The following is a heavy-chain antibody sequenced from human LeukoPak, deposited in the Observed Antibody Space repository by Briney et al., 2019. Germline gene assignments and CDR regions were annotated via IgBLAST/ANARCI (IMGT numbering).Heavy chain of an antibody. CDR2: INPNSGGT. CDR1: GYTFTGYY. Sequence: ASVKVSCKASGYTFTGYYMHWERQAPGQGLEWMGWINPNSGGTNYAQKFQGWVTMTRDTSISTAYMELSRLRSDDTAVYYCARVPGYCSSTSCPYYFDYWGQGTLVTVSS. V-gene: IGHV1-2*04. D-gene: IGHD2-2*01. J-gene: IGHJ4*02. CDR3: ARVPGYCSSTSCPYYFDY.